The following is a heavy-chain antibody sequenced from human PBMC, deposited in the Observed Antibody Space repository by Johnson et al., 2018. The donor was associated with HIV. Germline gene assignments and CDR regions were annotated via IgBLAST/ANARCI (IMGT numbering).Heavy chain of an antibody. CDR2: ISSNGGSTYYAT. J-gene: IGHJ3*02. CDR1: GFIFSSYA. CDR3: TKLVGYCSGGGCYTPGDI. V-gene: IGHV3-73*01. Sequence: VQLVESGGGLVQPGGSLRLSCAVSGFIFSSYAMHWVRQAPGKGLEYISTISSNGGSTYYATAYAASVKGRFTISRDDSQNTEYLQMNRLKTEDTAVYYCTKLVGYCSGGGCYTPGDIWGQGTMVTVSS. D-gene: IGHD2-15*01.